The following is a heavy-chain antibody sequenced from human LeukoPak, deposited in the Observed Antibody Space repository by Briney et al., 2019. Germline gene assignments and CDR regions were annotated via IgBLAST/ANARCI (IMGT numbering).Heavy chain of an antibody. D-gene: IGHD4-17*01. CDR1: GGSISSSSYY. CDR2: IYYSGST. V-gene: IGHV4-39*01. Sequence: SETLSLTCTVPGGSISSSSYYWGWNRQPPGKGLEWIGSIYYSGSTYYNPSLKSRVTISVDTSKNQFSLKLSSVTAADTAVYYCASPKMTTVTLFDYWGQGTLVTVSS. J-gene: IGHJ4*02. CDR3: ASPKMTTVTLFDY.